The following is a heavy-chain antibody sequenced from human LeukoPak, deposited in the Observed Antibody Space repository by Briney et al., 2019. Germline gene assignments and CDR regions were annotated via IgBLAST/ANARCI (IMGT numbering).Heavy chain of an antibody. J-gene: IGHJ6*04. CDR1: GFTFSSYE. D-gene: IGHD3-10*02. CDR3: AELGITMIGGV. CDR2: FSSSGSTI. V-gene: IGHV3-48*03. Sequence: GGSLRLSCAASGFTFSSYEMNWVRQAPGKGLEWVSYFSSSGSTIYYADSVKGRFTISRDNAKNSLYLQMNSLRAEDTAVYYCAELGITMIGGVWGKGTTLTISS.